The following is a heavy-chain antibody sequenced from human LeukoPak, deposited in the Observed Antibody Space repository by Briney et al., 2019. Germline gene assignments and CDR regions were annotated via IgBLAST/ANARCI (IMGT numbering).Heavy chain of an antibody. CDR3: ARGDYDTSGYYFLQY. J-gene: IGHJ4*02. CDR1: GYTFTNYW. V-gene: IGHV5-51*01. CDR2: IYPGDSDT. D-gene: IGHD3-22*01. Sequence: GESLKISCKGGGYTFTNYWIVWVRQMPGKGLEWMGVIYPGDSDTKYSPSFQGQVTISVDKSISTAYLQWSSLKASDTAMYYCARGDYDTSGYYFLQYWGQGTLVTVSS.